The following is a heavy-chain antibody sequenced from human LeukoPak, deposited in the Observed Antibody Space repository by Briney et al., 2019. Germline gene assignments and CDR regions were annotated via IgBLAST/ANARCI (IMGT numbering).Heavy chain of an antibody. J-gene: IGHJ4*02. D-gene: IGHD5-18*01. V-gene: IGHV3-48*03. CDR3: ASSARLPFDY. CDR1: GFTFSSYE. CDR2: ISSSGSTI. Sequence: PGGSLRLSCAASGFTFSSYEMNWVPQAPGKGLEWVSYISSSGSTIYYADSVKGRFTISRDNAKNSLYLQMNSLRAEDTAVYYCASSARLPFDYWGQGTLVTVSS.